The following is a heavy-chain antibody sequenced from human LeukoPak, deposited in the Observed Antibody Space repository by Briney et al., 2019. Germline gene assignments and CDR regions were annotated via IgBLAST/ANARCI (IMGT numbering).Heavy chain of an antibody. V-gene: IGHV3-23*01. Sequence: GGSLRLSCAASGFIFSDNAMSWVRQVPGRGLEWVSSISGSGGGTYYADSVKGRFTISRDNSKNTLYLQVNSLGAEDTAVYYCVKNGPVNGWFAEFASWGQGTLVTVSS. CDR3: VKNGPVNGWFAEFAS. CDR1: GFIFSDNA. CDR2: ISGSGGGT. D-gene: IGHD6-19*01. J-gene: IGHJ4*02.